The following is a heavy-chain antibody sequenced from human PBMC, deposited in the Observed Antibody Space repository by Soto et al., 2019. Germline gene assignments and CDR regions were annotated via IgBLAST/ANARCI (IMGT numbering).Heavy chain of an antibody. D-gene: IGHD2-15*01. V-gene: IGHV3-74*01. CDR1: GFTFSSYW. CDR2: INSDGSST. CDR3: AREGYCSGGSCYLGDDDAFDI. Sequence: WGSLRLSCAASGFTFSSYWMHWVRQAPGKGLVWVSRINSDGSSTSYADSVKGRFTISRDNAKNTLYLQMNSLRAEDTAVYYCAREGYCSGGSCYLGDDDAFDIWGQGTMVTVSS. J-gene: IGHJ3*02.